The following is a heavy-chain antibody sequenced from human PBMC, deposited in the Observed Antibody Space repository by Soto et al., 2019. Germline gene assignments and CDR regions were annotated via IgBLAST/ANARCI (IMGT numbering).Heavy chain of an antibody. CDR3: ARTSAGGKYYYGMDV. CDR1: GYSFTSYW. D-gene: IGHD6-13*01. Sequence: GESLKISCKGSGYSFTSYWIGWVRQMPGKGLEWMGIIYPGDSDTRYSPSFQGQVTISADKSISAAYLQWSSLKASDTAMYYCARTSAGGKYYYGMDVWGQGTTVTVSS. V-gene: IGHV5-51*01. CDR2: IYPGDSDT. J-gene: IGHJ6*02.